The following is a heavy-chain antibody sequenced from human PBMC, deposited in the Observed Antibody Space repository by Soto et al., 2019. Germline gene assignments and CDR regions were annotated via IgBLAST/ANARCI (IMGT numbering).Heavy chain of an antibody. Sequence: GGSLRLSCAASGFTFSSYAIHWVRQAPGKGLEWVTVISYDGYNKYYADSVKGRFTISRDNSRNTLYLEMNNLRAEDTAVYYCARDLLVGSSGYDPWGPFDYWGQGT. CDR2: ISYDGYNK. CDR3: ARDLLVGSSGYDPWGPFDY. J-gene: IGHJ4*02. D-gene: IGHD5-12*01. V-gene: IGHV3-30-3*01. CDR1: GFTFSSYA.